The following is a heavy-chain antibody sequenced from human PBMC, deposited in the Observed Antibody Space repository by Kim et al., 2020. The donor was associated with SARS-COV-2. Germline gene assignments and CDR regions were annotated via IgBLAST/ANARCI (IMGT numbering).Heavy chain of an antibody. CDR1: GYTFTSYA. V-gene: IGHV7-4-1*02. CDR2: INTNTGNP. D-gene: IGHD2-2*01. CDR3: ARAVVVPAANYFEVVILSYYYLDV. Sequence: ASVKVSCKASGYTFTSYAMNWVRQAPGQGLEWMGWINTNTGNPTYAQGFTGRFVFSLDTSVSTAYLQISSLKAEDTAVYYCARAVVVPAANYFEVVILSYYYLDVWGKGTTVTVSS. J-gene: IGHJ6*03.